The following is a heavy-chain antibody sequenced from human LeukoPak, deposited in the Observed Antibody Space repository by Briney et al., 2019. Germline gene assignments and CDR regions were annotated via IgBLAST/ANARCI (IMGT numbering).Heavy chain of an antibody. CDR2: IYYSGST. CDR3: ARESYCSGGSCYMVDAFDI. CDR1: GGSISSYY. D-gene: IGHD2-15*01. V-gene: IGHV4-59*01. J-gene: IGHJ3*02. Sequence: PSKTLSLTCTVSGGSISSYYWSWIRQPPGKGLEWIGYIYYSGSTNYNPSLKSRVTISVDTYKNQFSLKLSSVTAADTAVYYCARESYCSGGSCYMVDAFDIWGQGTMVTVSS.